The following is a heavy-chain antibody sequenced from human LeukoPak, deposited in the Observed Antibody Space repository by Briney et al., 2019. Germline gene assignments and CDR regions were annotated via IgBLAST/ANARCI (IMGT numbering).Heavy chain of an antibody. Sequence: GGSLRLSCAVSGISFSDYYMSWLRQAPGKGLEWVSYISSSGNSMYYADSVKGRFTISRDNAQNSLYLQMNSLRAEDTAVYYCGRGHVTIDTGYWGQGTLVTVSS. J-gene: IGHJ4*02. CDR2: ISSSGNSM. CDR1: GISFSDYY. CDR3: GRGHVTIDTGY. V-gene: IGHV3-11*04. D-gene: IGHD3-3*01.